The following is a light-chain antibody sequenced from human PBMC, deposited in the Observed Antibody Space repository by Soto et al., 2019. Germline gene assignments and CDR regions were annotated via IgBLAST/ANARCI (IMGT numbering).Light chain of an antibody. CDR3: QVWDGSSDHVVV. CDR2: SDS. Sequence: SYELTQPPSVSVAPGKTARISCGGNNIGSKSVHWYQQKPGQAPVLVIYSDSVRPSGIPERFSGSNSGNTATLTISWVEAGDEADYFCQVWDGSSDHVVVFGGGTEVTVL. CDR1: NIGSKS. V-gene: IGLV3-21*04. J-gene: IGLJ2*01.